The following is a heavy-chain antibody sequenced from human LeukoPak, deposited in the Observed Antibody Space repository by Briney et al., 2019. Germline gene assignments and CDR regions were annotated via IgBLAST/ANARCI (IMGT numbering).Heavy chain of an antibody. J-gene: IGHJ4*02. D-gene: IGHD2-8*01. CDR3: VRGGFNGD. CDR2: IETDGTGA. V-gene: IGHV3-74*03. CDR1: GFTFSIDR. Sequence: GGSLRLSCIACGFTFSIDRMHWVRQVQGQGLVWVSRIETDGTGAVYADAVEGRFTISRDNAKNTLYLQMNSLRAEDTALYYCVRGGFNGDWGQGTLVTVSS.